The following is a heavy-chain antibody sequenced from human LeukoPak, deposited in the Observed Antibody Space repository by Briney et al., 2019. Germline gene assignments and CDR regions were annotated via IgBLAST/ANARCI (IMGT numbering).Heavy chain of an antibody. CDR2: INHSGST. J-gene: IGHJ3*02. D-gene: IGHD7-27*01. V-gene: IGHV4-34*01. Sequence: PSETLSLTCAVYGGSFSGYYWSWIRQPPGKGLEWIGEINHSGSTNYNPSLKSRVTISVDTSKNQFSLKLSSVTAADTAVYYCAHLNWGSGRVYAFDIWGQGTMVTVSS. CDR3: AHLNWGSGRVYAFDI. CDR1: GGSFSGYY.